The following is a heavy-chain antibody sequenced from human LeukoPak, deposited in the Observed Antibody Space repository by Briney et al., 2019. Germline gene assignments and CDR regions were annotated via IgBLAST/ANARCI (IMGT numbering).Heavy chain of an antibody. CDR1: GGSFSGYY. CDR3: ARGQGSGSYYGYFDY. D-gene: IGHD1-26*01. V-gene: IGHV4-34*01. Sequence: PSETLSLTCAVYGGSFSGYYWSWIRQPPGKGLEWIGEINHSGSTNYNPSLKSRVTISVDTSKNQFSLKLSSVTAADTAVYYCARGQGSGSYYGYFDYWGQGTLVTVSS. CDR2: INHSGST. J-gene: IGHJ4*02.